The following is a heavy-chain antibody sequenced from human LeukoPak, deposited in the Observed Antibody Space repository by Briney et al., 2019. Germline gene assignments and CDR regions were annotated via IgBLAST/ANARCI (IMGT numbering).Heavy chain of an antibody. J-gene: IGHJ4*02. CDR3: ARSRWDGYNGGIWDY. D-gene: IGHD5-24*01. V-gene: IGHV5-51*01. CDR1: GYTFPSYW. CDR2: IYPGDSDT. Sequence: RLGESLKISCKGSGYTFPSYWIAWVRQMPGKGLEWMGIIYPGDSDTRYSPSFQGQVTISADKSISTAYLQWSSLKASDTAMYYCARSRWDGYNGGIWDYWGQGTLVTVSS.